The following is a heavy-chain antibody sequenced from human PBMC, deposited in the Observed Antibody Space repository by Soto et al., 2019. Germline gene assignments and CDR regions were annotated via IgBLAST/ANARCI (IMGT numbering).Heavy chain of an antibody. CDR1: GGSFSGYY. CDR3: AGRKLDIVATIHPYYFDY. V-gene: IGHV4-34*01. J-gene: IGHJ4*02. CDR2: INHSGST. D-gene: IGHD5-12*01. Sequence: SETLSLTCAVYGGSFSGYYWSWIRQPPGKGLEWIGEINHSGSTNYNPSLKSRVTISVDTSKNQFSLKLSSVTAADTAVYYCAGRKLDIVATIHPYYFDYWGQGTLVTVSS.